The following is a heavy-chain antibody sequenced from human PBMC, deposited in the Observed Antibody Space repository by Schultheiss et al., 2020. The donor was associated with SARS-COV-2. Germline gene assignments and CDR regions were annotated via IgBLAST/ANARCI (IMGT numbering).Heavy chain of an antibody. CDR1: GFTFSSYW. CDR2: INSDGSST. Sequence: GGSLRLSCAASGFTFSSYWMHWVRQAPGKGLVWVSRINSDGSSTSYADSVKGRFTISRDNAKNTLYLQMNSLRAEDTAVYYCAGSGPPIRFLEWGGFDPWGQGTLVTVSS. V-gene: IGHV3-74*01. J-gene: IGHJ5*02. CDR3: AGSGPPIRFLEWGGFDP. D-gene: IGHD3-3*01.